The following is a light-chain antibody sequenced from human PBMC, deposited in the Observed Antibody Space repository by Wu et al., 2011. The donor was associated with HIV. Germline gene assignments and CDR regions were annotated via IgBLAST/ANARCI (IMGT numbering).Light chain of an antibody. J-gene: IGKJ5*01. Sequence: ATLSCRASRSVSSAVAWYQHKPGQAPRLLIYDASTRATGIPARFTGGGSGTDYSLTISSLEPEDFAVYYCQQHANWPLTFGQGTRLEIK. V-gene: IGKV3-11*01. CDR2: DAS. CDR1: RSVSSA. CDR3: QQHANWPLT.